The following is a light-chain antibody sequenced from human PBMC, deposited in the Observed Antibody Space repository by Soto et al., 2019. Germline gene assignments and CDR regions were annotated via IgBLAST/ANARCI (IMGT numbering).Light chain of an antibody. CDR2: DAS. J-gene: IGKJ1*01. V-gene: IGKV1-33*01. CDR3: QQYDNLPRT. Sequence: DIQMTQSPSSLSASVGDRVTITCRASQSISNYLNWYQQKPGKAPKLLIYDASNLETGVPSRFSGSGSGTDFTFTISSLQPEDIATYYCQQYDNLPRTFGQGDQGGYQ. CDR1: QSISNY.